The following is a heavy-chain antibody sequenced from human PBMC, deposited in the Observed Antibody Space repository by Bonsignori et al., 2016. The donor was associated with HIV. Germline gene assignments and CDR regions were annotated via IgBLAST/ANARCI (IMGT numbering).Heavy chain of an antibody. Sequence: ASVKVSCKASGYTFTSYYMHWVRQAPGQGLEWMGIINPSGGSTSYAQKFQGRVTMTRDTSTSTVYMELSSLRSEDTAVYYCAREASDSTGKDYYYYMDVWGKGTTVTVSS. CDR2: INPSGGST. V-gene: IGHV1-46*01. CDR3: AREASDSTGKDYYYYMDV. J-gene: IGHJ6*03. CDR1: GYTFTSYY. D-gene: IGHD6-25*01.